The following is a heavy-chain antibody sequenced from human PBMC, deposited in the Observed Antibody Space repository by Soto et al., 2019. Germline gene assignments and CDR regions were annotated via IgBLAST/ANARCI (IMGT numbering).Heavy chain of an antibody. CDR2: ISSSSSYI. CDR3: ARDLVAARSGY. J-gene: IGHJ4*02. Sequence: GGSLRLSCAASGFTFSSYSMNWVRQAPGKGLEWVSSISSSSSYIYYADSVKGRFTISRDNAKNSLYLQMNSLRAEDTAVYYCARDLVAARSGYWGQGTLVTVSS. V-gene: IGHV3-21*01. D-gene: IGHD6-6*01. CDR1: GFTFSSYS.